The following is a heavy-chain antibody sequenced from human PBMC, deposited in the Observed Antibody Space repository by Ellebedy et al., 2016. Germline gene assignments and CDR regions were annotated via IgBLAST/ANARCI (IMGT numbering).Heavy chain of an antibody. Sequence: SETLSLTXTVSGGSIYSYYWSWIRQPPGKGLEWIGYIYHSGSTTYNPSLKSRVTMSVDTSKNQFSLKLSSVTAADTAVYYCARAVASSSWEWFDPWGQGTLVTVSS. V-gene: IGHV4-59*12. D-gene: IGHD6-13*01. CDR3: ARAVASSSWEWFDP. J-gene: IGHJ5*02. CDR1: GGSIYSYY. CDR2: IYHSGST.